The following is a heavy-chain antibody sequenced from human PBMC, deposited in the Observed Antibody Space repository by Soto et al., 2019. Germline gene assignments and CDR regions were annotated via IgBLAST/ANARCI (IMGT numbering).Heavy chain of an antibody. CDR2: IYHSGST. D-gene: IGHD1-1*01. V-gene: IGHV4-30-2*01. J-gene: IGHJ4*02. CDR3: ARGGTAQTEFDY. Sequence: SETLSLTCAVSGGSISSGGYSWSWIPQPPGKGLEWIGYIYHSGSTYYNPSLKSRVTISVDRSKNQFSLKLSSVTAADTAVYYCARGGTAQTEFDYWGQGTLVTVSS. CDR1: GGSISSGGYS.